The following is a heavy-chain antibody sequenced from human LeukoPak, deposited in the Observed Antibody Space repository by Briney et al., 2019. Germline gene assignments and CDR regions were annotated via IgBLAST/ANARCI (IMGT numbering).Heavy chain of an antibody. J-gene: IGHJ4*02. CDR2: ISGSGENT. CDR3: AKRRDLVRGVIGGFDY. Sequence: GGSLRLSCATSGFTFSNYGLTSVRQAPGKGLEWVSAISGSGENTYYADSVKGRFTISRDNSKNTLYLQMNSLRPDDTAVYYCAKRRDLVRGVIGGFDYWGQGTLVTVSS. CDR1: GFTFSNYG. V-gene: IGHV3-23*01. D-gene: IGHD3-10*01.